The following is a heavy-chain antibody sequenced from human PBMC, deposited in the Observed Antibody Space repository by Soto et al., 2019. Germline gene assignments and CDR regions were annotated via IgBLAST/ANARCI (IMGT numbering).Heavy chain of an antibody. CDR2: IDNNGGI. CDR3: ARVLYSCSCYPWGAFDI. Sequence: SETLSLTCTVSSDSSSSYKWSWIRQTPGKGLEWIGYIDNNGGISYNPSLRSRITITISIDTSTKQVSLRLSSVTAADTAVYYCARVLYSCSCYPWGAFDISAQGTTVT. V-gene: IGHV4-59*08. D-gene: IGHD6-13*01. J-gene: IGHJ3*02. CDR1: SDSSSSYK.